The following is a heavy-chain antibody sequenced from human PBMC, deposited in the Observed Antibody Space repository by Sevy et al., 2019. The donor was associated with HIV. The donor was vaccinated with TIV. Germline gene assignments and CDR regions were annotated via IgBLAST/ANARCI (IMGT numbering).Heavy chain of an antibody. CDR1: GGSISSYY. Sequence: SETLSLTCTVSGGSISSYYWSWIRQPPGKGLEWIGYIYYSGSTNYNPSLKSRVTISVDTSKNQFSLKLSSVTAADTAVYYCASSPLLYYYGSGNYYYYIDVWGKGTTVTVSS. D-gene: IGHD3-10*01. CDR2: IYYSGST. V-gene: IGHV4-59*01. CDR3: ASSPLLYYYGSGNYYYYIDV. J-gene: IGHJ6*03.